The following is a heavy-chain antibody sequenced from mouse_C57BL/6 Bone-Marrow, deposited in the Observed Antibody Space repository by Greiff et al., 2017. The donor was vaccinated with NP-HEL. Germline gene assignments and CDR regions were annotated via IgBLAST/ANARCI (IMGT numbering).Heavy chain of an antibody. Sequence: EVHLVESGGGLVQPGGSLKLSCAASGFTFSDYYMYWVRQTPEKRLEWVAYISNGGGSTYYPDTVKGRFTISRDNAKNTLYLQMSRLKSEDTAMYYCARLLNYYGSSYYFDYWGQGTTLTVSS. CDR3: ARLLNYYGSSYYFDY. V-gene: IGHV5-12*01. CDR1: GFTFSDYY. D-gene: IGHD1-1*01. J-gene: IGHJ2*01. CDR2: ISNGGGST.